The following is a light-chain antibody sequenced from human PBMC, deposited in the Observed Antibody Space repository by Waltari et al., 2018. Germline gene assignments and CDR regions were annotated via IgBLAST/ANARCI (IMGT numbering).Light chain of an antibody. CDR3: QTWGTGIVV. V-gene: IGLV4-69*01. J-gene: IGLJ2*01. Sequence: QLVLTQPPSASASLGASVTLTCTLSTGHSSLVIASHPQQPGKGPRYLMTLNTDGGHTKGDGIPDRFSGSTSGAERYLTIASLQSEDEADYFCQTWGTGIVVFGGGTKLTVL. CDR1: TGHSSLV. CDR2: LNTDGGH.